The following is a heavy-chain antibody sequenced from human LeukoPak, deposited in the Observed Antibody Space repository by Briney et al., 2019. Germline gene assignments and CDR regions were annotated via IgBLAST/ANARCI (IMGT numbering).Heavy chain of an antibody. CDR3: VSTRGWWQN. D-gene: IGHD2-15*01. J-gene: IGHJ4*02. CDR2: NRESGGNT. V-gene: IGHV3-23*01. CDR1: GITFSQLV. Sequence: GGFLRLSWEASGITFSQLVVSLVRQDPGKGPELVSGNRESGGNTYYANSVRGQFPISRDNSKNTICLQMNSLRPEDTTVYYCVSTRGWWQNWGLGTLVTVYS.